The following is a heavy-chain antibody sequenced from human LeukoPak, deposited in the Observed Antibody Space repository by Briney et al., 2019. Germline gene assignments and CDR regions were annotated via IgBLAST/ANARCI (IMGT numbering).Heavy chain of an antibody. D-gene: IGHD5-12*01. CDR1: GFTVNNYW. CDR2: IWYDGSNK. V-gene: IGHV3-33*08. J-gene: IGHJ4*02. CDR3: ARDRSVDFFDF. Sequence: GGSLRLSCAASGFTVNNYWMHWVRQAPGKGLEWVAVIWYDGSNKYYADSVKGRFTISRDNSKNTLYLQMNTLRAEDTAIYYCARDRSVDFFDFWGQGTLVTVSP.